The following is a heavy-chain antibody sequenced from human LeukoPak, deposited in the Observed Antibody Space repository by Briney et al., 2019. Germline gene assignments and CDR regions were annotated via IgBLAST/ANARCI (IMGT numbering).Heavy chain of an antibody. D-gene: IGHD3-10*01. CDR3: ARGYYGSGSYYSWAPPGLDY. CDR1: GGTFSSYA. CDR2: IIPIFGTA. J-gene: IGHJ4*02. V-gene: IGHV1-69*13. Sequence: SVKVSCKASGGTFSSYAISWVRQAPGQGLEWMGGIIPIFGTANYAQKFQGRVTITADESTSTAYMELSSLRSEDTAVYYCARGYYGSGSYYSWAPPGLDYWGQGTLVTVSS.